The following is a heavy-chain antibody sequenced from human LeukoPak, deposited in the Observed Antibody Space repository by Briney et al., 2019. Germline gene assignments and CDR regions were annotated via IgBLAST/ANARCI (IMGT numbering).Heavy chain of an antibody. J-gene: IGHJ6*02. CDR3: AKDPGYSYGYKYYYYGMDV. CDR2: ISGSGGST. CDR1: GFTFSSYA. D-gene: IGHD5-18*01. V-gene: IGHV3-23*01. Sequence: GGSLRLSCAASGFTFSSYAMSWVRQAPGKGLEWVSAISGSGGSTYYADSVKGRFTISRDNSKNTLYLQMNSLRAEDTAVYYCAKDPGYSYGYKYYYYGMDVWGQGTTVTVSS.